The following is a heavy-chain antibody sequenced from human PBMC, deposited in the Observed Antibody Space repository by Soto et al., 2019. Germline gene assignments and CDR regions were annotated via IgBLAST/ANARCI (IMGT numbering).Heavy chain of an antibody. CDR2: IIPILGIA. D-gene: IGHD4-17*01. V-gene: IGHV1-69*02. CDR3: ARINGDYGEAY. J-gene: IGHJ4*02. Sequence: QVQLVQSGAEVKKPGSSVKVSCKASGGTFSSYTISWVRQAPGQGLEWMGRIIPILGIANYAQKFQGRVTIAAAKSTSTAYMELSSLRSEDTAVYYCARINGDYGEAYWGQGTLVTVSS. CDR1: GGTFSSYT.